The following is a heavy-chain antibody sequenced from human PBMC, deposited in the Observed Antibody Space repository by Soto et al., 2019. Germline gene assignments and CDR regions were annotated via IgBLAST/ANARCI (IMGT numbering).Heavy chain of an antibody. CDR1: GYTFITYG. J-gene: IGHJ4*02. V-gene: IGHV1-18*01. Sequence: QVHLVQSGAEVKKPGASVKVSCTASGYTFITYGISWVRQAPGQGLEWMAWISPYNGDRYYIQKLQGRVTLTTDTSTDTAYLELTSLRSDDTAVYYCAREYCANGVCYLPDYWGQGTLVTVSS. CDR2: ISPYNGDR. CDR3: AREYCANGVCYLPDY. D-gene: IGHD2-8*01.